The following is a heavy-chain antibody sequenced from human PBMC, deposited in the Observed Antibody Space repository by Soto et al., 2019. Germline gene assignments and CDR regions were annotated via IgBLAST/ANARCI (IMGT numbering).Heavy chain of an antibody. CDR2: TYHSGNT. J-gene: IGHJ4*02. CDR1: GGSISSSNW. D-gene: IGHD3-16*01. Sequence: QVQLQESGPGLVKPSGTLSLTCAVFGGSISSSNWWSWVRQPPGKGLEWIGETYHSGNTNYNPSHKGRVNMAVDNSRNEFSLQLGSVTAEYTAVYYCERRWGEGRVDYWGQGTLVTVSS. CDR3: ERRWGEGRVDY. V-gene: IGHV4-4*02.